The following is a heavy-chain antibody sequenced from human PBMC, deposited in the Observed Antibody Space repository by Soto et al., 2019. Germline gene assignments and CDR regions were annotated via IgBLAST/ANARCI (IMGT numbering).Heavy chain of an antibody. CDR3: AKAPVPAASSTDWFDT. Sequence: QVQLVQSGAEVKKPGSSVKVSCKASGGTFSSYAISWVRHAPGQGLEWMGGIIPIFGTANYAQKFQGRVTITAAESTSTAYLELSSVRSEDTAVYYCAKAPVPAASSTDWFDTWGQGTLVTVSS. V-gene: IGHV1-69*01. J-gene: IGHJ5*02. CDR2: IIPIFGTA. D-gene: IGHD2-2*01. CDR1: GGTFSSYA.